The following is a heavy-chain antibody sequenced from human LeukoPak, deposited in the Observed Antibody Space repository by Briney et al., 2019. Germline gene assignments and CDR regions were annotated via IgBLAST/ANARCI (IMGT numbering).Heavy chain of an antibody. J-gene: IGHJ4*02. V-gene: IGHV1-69*13. CDR3: ATYCSSTSCYTY. CDR1: GGTFSSYA. CDR2: IIPIFGTA. D-gene: IGHD2-2*02. Sequence: ASVKVSCKASGGTFSSYAISWVRQAPGQGLEWMGGIIPIFGTANYAQKFQGRVTITADESTSTAYMELSSLRSEDTAVYYCATYCSSTSCYTYWGQGTLVTVSS.